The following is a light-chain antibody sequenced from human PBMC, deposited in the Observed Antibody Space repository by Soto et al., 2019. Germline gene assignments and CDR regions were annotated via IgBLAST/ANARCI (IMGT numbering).Light chain of an antibody. CDR3: SSYTRSSTLFV. CDR1: SCDVGGYNY. CDR2: DVS. Sequence: QSALTQPASLSGSPGQSITISCSGTSCDVGGYNYVSWYQQHPGKAPKLMIYDVSNRPSGVSNRFSGSKSGNTASLTISGLQTEDEADYYCSSYTRSSTLFVFGTGTKLTVL. J-gene: IGLJ1*01. V-gene: IGLV2-14*01.